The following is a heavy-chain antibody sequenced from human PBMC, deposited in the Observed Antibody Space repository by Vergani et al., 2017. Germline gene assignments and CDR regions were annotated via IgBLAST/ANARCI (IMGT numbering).Heavy chain of an antibody. V-gene: IGHV7-4-1*02. CDR2: INTNTGNP. CDR1: GYSFTNYA. D-gene: IGHD3-10*01. CDR3: ARLRSAVVLGVQGATYYYYGLDV. J-gene: IGHJ6*02. Sequence: QVQLVQSGSELKKPGASVKISCKTSGYSFTNYAINWLRQAPGQGLEWMGKINTNTGNPTYAQGFTGRFVFSLDRPDSAANLQISGLKTEDTAVYFCARLRSAVVLGVQGATYYYYGLDVWGQGTTVNVSS.